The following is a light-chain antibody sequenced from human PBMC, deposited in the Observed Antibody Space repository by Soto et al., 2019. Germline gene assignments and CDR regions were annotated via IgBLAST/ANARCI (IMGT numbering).Light chain of an antibody. J-gene: IGKJ1*01. Sequence: DIQMTQSPSTLSASVGDRVTITFRASQTISSWLAWYQQKPGKAPKLLIYKASTLKSGVPSRFSGSGSGTKFTLTISSLQPDDFATYYCQHYNSYSEAFGQGTKVDIK. CDR2: KAS. CDR3: QHYNSYSEA. V-gene: IGKV1-5*03. CDR1: QTISSW.